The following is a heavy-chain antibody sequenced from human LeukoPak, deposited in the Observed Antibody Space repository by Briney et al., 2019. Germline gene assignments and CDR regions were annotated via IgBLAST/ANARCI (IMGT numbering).Heavy chain of an antibody. V-gene: IGHV4-4*02. CDR3: ARDLAVAGTNYFDF. CDR1: GDSISSNEW. J-gene: IGHJ4*02. CDR2: VFHSGST. Sequence: SETLSLTCSVSGDSISSNEWWSWVRQPPGKGLEWIGEVFHSGSTNFNPSLKSRVTIPIDKSKNQFSLEVTSVTAADTAIYYCARDLAVAGTNYFDFWGQGVLVTVFS. D-gene: IGHD6-19*01.